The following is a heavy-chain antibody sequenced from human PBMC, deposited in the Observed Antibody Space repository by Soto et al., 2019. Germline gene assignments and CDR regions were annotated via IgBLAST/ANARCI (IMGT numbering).Heavy chain of an antibody. CDR1: GSSSKSGACY. Sequence: SVTMCLTCTFAGSSSKSGACYLSWVSTHPGKGLEWIGAISYRGTTYYNPSLQSRITMSVDTSKTQLSLKLSSVTAADTAVYYCAGMSATGTRWFDTWGPGTLVNVSS. J-gene: IGHJ5*02. CDR3: AGMSATGTRWFDT. CDR2: ISYRGTT. V-gene: IGHV4-31*03. D-gene: IGHD1-1*01.